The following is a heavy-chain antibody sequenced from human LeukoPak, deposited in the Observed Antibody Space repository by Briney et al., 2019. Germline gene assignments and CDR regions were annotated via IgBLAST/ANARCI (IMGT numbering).Heavy chain of an antibody. J-gene: IGHJ4*02. CDR3: ARGGDDYGDYYFDY. D-gene: IGHD4-17*01. CDR1: GGSISSYY. CDR2: IYYSGST. Sequence: SETLSLTCTVPGGSISSYYWSWIRQPPGKGLEWIGYIYYSGSTNYNPSLKSRVTISVDTSKNQFSLKLSSVTAADTAVYYCARGGDDYGDYYFDYWGQGTLVTVSS. V-gene: IGHV4-59*01.